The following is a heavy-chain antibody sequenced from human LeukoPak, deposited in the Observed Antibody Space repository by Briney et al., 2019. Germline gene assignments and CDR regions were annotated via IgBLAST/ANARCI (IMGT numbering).Heavy chain of an antibody. CDR1: GGSVTNYY. CDR3: ARHAPMTTYDY. CDR2: ISYSGST. V-gene: IGHV4-59*08. D-gene: IGHD4-17*01. Sequence: PSETLSLTCSISGGSVTNYYWSWIRQAPGKGLEWIGYISYSGSTDYSPSLKSRVTMSVDTSKNQFSLKLSSVTAADTAVYYCARHAPMTTYDYWGQGTLVTVSS. J-gene: IGHJ4*02.